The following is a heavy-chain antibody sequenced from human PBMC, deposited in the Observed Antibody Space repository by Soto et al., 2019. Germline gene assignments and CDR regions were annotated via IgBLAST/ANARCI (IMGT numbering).Heavy chain of an antibody. Sequence: PGGSLRLSCAASGFTFSSYWMSWVRQAPGKGLEWVTNIKQDGSEKYYVDSVKGRFTISRDNAKNSQYLQMNSLRAEDTAVYYCARAYGDYAYYYYYYMDVWGKGTTVTVSS. V-gene: IGHV3-7*01. J-gene: IGHJ6*03. CDR1: GFTFSSYW. CDR3: ARAYGDYAYYYYYYMDV. CDR2: IKQDGSEK. D-gene: IGHD4-17*01.